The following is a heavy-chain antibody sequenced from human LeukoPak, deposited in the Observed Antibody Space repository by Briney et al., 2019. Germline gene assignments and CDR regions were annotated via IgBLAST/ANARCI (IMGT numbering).Heavy chain of an antibody. D-gene: IGHD3-3*01. V-gene: IGHV4-59*08. CDR2: IYYSGST. CDR3: ARISRTIFGVVIMDY. Sequence: SETLSLTCTVSGGSISSYYWSWIRQPPGEGLEWIGYIYYSGSTNYNPSLKSRVTISVDTSKNQFSLKLSSVTAADTAVYYCARISRTIFGVVIMDYWGQGTLVTVSS. CDR1: GGSISSYY. J-gene: IGHJ4*02.